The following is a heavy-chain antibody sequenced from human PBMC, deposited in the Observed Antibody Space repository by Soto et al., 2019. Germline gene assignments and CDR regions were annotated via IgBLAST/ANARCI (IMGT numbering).Heavy chain of an antibody. CDR1: GFTFSVAW. J-gene: IGHJ4*02. D-gene: IGHD2-8*01. Sequence: GGSLRLSCAASGFTFSVAWMTWVRQAPGKGLEWVGRIRSKTDGGTTEYAAPVKDRLTISRDDSKNTVYLQVNSLKTEDTAVYYCTTGLTWGQGTLVTVSS. CDR2: IRSKTDGGTT. CDR3: TTGLT. V-gene: IGHV3-15*01.